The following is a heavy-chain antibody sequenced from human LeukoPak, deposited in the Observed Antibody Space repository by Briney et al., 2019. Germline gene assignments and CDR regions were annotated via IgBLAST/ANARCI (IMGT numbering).Heavy chain of an antibody. J-gene: IGHJ3*02. CDR3: ARPRMDGAFDI. V-gene: IGHV3-48*03. CDR2: ISSSGSTI. CDR1: GFTFSSYE. D-gene: IGHD3/OR15-3a*01. Sequence: GGSLRLSCAASGFTFSSYEMNWVRQAPGKGLEWVSYISSSGSTIYYADSVKSRFTISRDNAKNSLYLQMNSLRAEDTAVYYCARPRMDGAFDIWGQGTMVTVSS.